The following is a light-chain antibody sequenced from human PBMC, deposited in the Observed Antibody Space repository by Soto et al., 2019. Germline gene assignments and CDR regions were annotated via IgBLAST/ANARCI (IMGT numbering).Light chain of an antibody. CDR1: QSVSSSF. Sequence: EIVLTQSPGTLSVSPGERATLSCWASQSVSSSFVAWYQQKPGKAPRLLIYDASNRATGIPARFSGSGSGTDFTLTISSLQPDDFSAYYCQHCNSYPEAFGGGTKVDIK. CDR3: QHCNSYPEA. V-gene: IGKV3D-20*02. J-gene: IGKJ4*02. CDR2: DAS.